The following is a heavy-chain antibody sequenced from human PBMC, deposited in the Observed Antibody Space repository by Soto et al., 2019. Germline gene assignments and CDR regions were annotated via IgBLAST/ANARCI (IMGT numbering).Heavy chain of an antibody. CDR3: ARTPYYYDSSGYYYNRAFDI. CDR2: IWYDGSNK. CDR1: GGTCISYG. V-gene: IGHV3-33*01. J-gene: IGHJ3*02. Sequence: AGGSLRHSCAASGGTCISYGMHWVRQATGKGLEWVAVIWYDGSNKYYADSVKGRFTISRDNSKNTLYLQMNSLRAEDTAVYYCARTPYYYDSSGYYYNRAFDIWGQGTMVTVSS. D-gene: IGHD3-22*01.